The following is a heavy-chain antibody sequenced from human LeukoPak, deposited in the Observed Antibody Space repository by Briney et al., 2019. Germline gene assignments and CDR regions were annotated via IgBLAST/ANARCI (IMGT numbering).Heavy chain of an antibody. V-gene: IGHV1-3*03. J-gene: IGHJ3*02. CDR2: INPGYGNT. CDR1: GYSFSNYA. Sequence: ASVKVSCKASGYSFSNYAIYWVRQAPGQRLEWMGWINPGYGNTKYSQEFRGRVTITRDTSASTAYMELSSLRSDDMAVYYCARSRGHHSGYANDAFDIWGQGTMVTVSS. CDR3: ARSRGHHSGYANDAFDI. D-gene: IGHD5-12*01.